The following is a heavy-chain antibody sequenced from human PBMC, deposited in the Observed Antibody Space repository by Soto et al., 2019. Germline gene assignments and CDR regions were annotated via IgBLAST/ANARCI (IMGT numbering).Heavy chain of an antibody. Sequence: ASVKVSCKASGYTFTSYVISWVRQAPGQGLEWMGWISANNGNTNYAQKLQGRVTITADESTSTAYMELSSLRSEDTAVYYCAGGDYYDSSCYFAFDIRGQGTMDTVSS. D-gene: IGHD3-22*01. J-gene: IGHJ3*02. V-gene: IGHV1-18*01. CDR1: GYTFTSYV. CDR3: AGGDYYDSSCYFAFDI. CDR2: ISANNGNT.